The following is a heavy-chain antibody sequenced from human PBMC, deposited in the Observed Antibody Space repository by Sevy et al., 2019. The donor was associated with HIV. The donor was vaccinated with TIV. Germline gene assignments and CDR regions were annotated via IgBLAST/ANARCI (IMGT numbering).Heavy chain of an antibody. CDR2: IYYSGIT. CDR3: ARHPETFCTGGDCYLYYFDH. D-gene: IGHD2-8*02. Sequence: SETLSLTCSVSDDSITSTNYFWGWVRQPPGKGLEWIGSIYYSGITYHNPSLKSRVTISVDTSKNHFSLKLSSVTAADTAVYYCARHPETFCTGGDCYLYYFDHWGQGTLVTVSS. CDR1: DDSITSTNYF. J-gene: IGHJ4*02. V-gene: IGHV4-39*01.